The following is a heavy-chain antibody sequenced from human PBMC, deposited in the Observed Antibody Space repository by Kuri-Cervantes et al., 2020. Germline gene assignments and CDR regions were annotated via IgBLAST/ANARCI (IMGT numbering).Heavy chain of an antibody. CDR1: GGSISSSSYY. V-gene: IGHV4-39*07. D-gene: IGHD3-10*01. CDR2: IYYSGST. Sequence: SETLSLTCTVSGGSISSSSYYWGWIRQPPGKGLEWIGSIYYSGSTYYNPSLKSRVTISVDTSKNQFSLKLSSVTAADTAVYYCARSVRGVIIHFDYWGQGTLVTVSS. J-gene: IGHJ4*02. CDR3: ARSVRGVIIHFDY.